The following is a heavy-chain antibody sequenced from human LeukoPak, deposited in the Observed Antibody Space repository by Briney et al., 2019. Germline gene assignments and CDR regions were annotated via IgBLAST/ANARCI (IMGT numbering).Heavy chain of an antibody. Sequence: GGSLRLSCVASGLSVSSNYMSWVRQAPGKGLEWVSVIYRDGSSYYAESVKGRFTISRDNSKNTLYAQMNSLRAEDTAVYYCAAWYSGTFRVDYWGQGTLVTVSS. CDR2: IYRDGSS. V-gene: IGHV3-66*01. D-gene: IGHD1-26*01. CDR3: AAWYSGTFRVDY. CDR1: GLSVSSNY. J-gene: IGHJ4*02.